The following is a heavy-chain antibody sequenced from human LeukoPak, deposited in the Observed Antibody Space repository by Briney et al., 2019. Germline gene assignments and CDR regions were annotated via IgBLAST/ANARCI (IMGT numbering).Heavy chain of an antibody. CDR1: GGTFSSCA. D-gene: IGHD6-19*01. J-gene: IGHJ3*02. V-gene: IGHV1-69*13. Sequence: SVKVSCKASGGTFSSCAISWVRQAPGQGLEWMGGIIPIFGTANYAQKFQGRVTITADESTSTAYMELSSLRSEDTAVYYCARDRAVAGPVDAFDIWGQGTMVTVSS. CDR2: IIPIFGTA. CDR3: ARDRAVAGPVDAFDI.